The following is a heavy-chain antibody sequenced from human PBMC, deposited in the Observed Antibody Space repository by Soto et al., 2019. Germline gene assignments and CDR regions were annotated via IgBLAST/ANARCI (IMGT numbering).Heavy chain of an antibody. V-gene: IGHV4-59*01. CDR2: IYYSGSA. CDR3: GRDRGSSWGDAFDA. CDR1: GASISNYY. J-gene: IGHJ4*02. Sequence: SATLSLTCTVSGASISNYYWSWFRQPPEKGLEWIGYIYYSGSANYNPSLKSRVTISVDTSKNQFSLKLSSVTAADTAVYYCGRDRGSSWGDAFDAWGPGTLV. D-gene: IGHD2-21*01.